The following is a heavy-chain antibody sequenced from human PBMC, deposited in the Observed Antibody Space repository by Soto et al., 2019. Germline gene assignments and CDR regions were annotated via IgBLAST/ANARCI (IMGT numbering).Heavy chain of an antibody. D-gene: IGHD6-19*01. CDR3: AKDVRMAEAGPLGIFDS. V-gene: IGHV3-23*01. Sequence: EVQLLESGGALVQPGGSLRLSCAASGFTFTSYAMSWVRQAPGKGLEWVSAISGSGGSTYYADSVKGRFSITRDNSKNTLYLQMNRLRAEHTAVYYCAKDVRMAEAGPLGIFDSWGQGTLVTVSS. J-gene: IGHJ4*02. CDR2: ISGSGGST. CDR1: GFTFTSYA.